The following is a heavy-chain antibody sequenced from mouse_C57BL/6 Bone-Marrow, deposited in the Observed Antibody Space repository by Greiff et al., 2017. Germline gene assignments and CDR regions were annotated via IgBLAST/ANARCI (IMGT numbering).Heavy chain of an antibody. CDR1: GFTFSSSA. J-gene: IGHJ4*01. V-gene: IGHV5-9-1*02. Sequence: DVMLVESGEGLVKPGGSLKLSCAASGFTFSSSAMSWVRQTPEQRLEWVSYISSGGDYIYSADTVKGRFTISRDNARNTLYLQMSSLKAEDTAKYYCTRGLFITTVVVPMDYWGQGTSVTVSS. CDR2: ISSGGDYI. CDR3: TRGLFITTVVVPMDY. D-gene: IGHD1-1*01.